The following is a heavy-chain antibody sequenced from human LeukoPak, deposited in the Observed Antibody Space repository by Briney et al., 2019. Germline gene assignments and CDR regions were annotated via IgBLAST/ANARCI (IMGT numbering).Heavy chain of an antibody. V-gene: IGHV3-9*01. J-gene: IGHJ5*02. CDR2: ISWNSGSI. CDR1: GFTFDDYA. CDR3: AKDGYSSSWYGTAYNWFDP. D-gene: IGHD6-13*01. Sequence: PGGSLRLSCAASGFTFDDYAMHWVRHAPGKGLEWVSGISWNSGSIGYADSVKGRFTISRDNAKNSLYLQMNSLRAEDTALYYCAKDGYSSSWYGTAYNWFDPWGQGTLVTVSS.